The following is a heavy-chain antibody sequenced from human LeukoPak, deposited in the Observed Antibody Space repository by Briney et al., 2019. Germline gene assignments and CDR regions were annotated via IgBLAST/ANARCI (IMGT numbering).Heavy chain of an antibody. D-gene: IGHD3-9*01. J-gene: IGHJ3*02. CDR1: GGSISSGGYY. CDR2: IYYSGNT. CDR3: ARVGYDILTGYYKLNAFDI. Sequence: SQTLSLTCTVSGGSISSGGYYWSWIRQHPGKGLEWIGYIYYSGNTDYSPSLKSRVTISVDTSKKQFSLKLRSVTAADTAVYYCARVGYDILTGYYKLNAFDIWGQGTMVTVSS. V-gene: IGHV4-31*03.